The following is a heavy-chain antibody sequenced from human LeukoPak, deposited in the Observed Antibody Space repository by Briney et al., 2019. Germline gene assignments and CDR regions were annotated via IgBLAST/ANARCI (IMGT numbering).Heavy chain of an antibody. Sequence: ASVKVSCKASGGTFSSYAISWVRQAPGQGLEWMGGIIPIFGTANYAQKFQGRVTITADESTSTAYMELSSLRSEDTSVYYCARDVSIAAAGTRGYFDYWGQGTLVTVSS. J-gene: IGHJ4*02. CDR2: IIPIFGTA. CDR1: GGTFSSYA. CDR3: ARDVSIAAAGTRGYFDY. V-gene: IGHV1-69*13. D-gene: IGHD6-13*01.